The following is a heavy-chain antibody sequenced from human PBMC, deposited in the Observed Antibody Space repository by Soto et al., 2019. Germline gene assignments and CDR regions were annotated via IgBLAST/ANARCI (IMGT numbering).Heavy chain of an antibody. Sequence: SETLSLTCTVSGGSFSGYYWSWIRQPPGKGLEWIEEINHSGSTNYNPSLKSRVTISVDTSKNQFSLKLSSVTAADTAVYYCARRRAARTGRYFALWGRGTLVTVSS. D-gene: IGHD6-6*01. CDR1: GGSFSGYY. CDR2: INHSGST. J-gene: IGHJ2*01. V-gene: IGHV4-34*01. CDR3: ARRRAARTGRYFAL.